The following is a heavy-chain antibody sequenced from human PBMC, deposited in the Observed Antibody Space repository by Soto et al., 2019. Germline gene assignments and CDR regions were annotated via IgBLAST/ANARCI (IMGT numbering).Heavy chain of an antibody. CDR2: FDPEDGET. CDR3: AACPGLTYSGSYRGGWDCVY. CDR1: GYTLTELS. Sequence: QVQLVQSGAEVKKPGASVKVSCKVSGYTLTELSMHWVRQAPGKGLEWMGGFDPEDGETIYAQKFQGRGTMAEDTLKDPAYMERSSVRSEETAVYCCAACPGLTYSGSYRGGWDCVYWGQGTLVTVSS. J-gene: IGHJ4*02. D-gene: IGHD1-26*01. V-gene: IGHV1-24*01.